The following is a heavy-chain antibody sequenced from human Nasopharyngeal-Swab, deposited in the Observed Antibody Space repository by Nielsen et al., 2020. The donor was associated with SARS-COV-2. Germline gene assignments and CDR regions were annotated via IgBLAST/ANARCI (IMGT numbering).Heavy chain of an antibody. CDR3: ARSSDWAFDI. V-gene: IGHV3-7*04. J-gene: IGHJ3*02. Sequence: GGSLRLSCAASGFPFRNYYMTWVRQPPGKGLEWVANIKQGGSEQFYVDSVKGRSTISRDNAKNSLDLQMSSLRAEDTAVYYCARSSDWAFDIWGQGTMVTVSS. CDR2: IKQGGSEQ. CDR1: GFPFRNYY. D-gene: IGHD3-9*01.